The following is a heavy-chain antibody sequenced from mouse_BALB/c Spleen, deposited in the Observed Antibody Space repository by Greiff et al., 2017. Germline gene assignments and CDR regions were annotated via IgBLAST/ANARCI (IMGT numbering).Heavy chain of an antibody. V-gene: IGHV1-7*01. CDR1: GYTFTSYW. J-gene: IGHJ4*01. D-gene: IGHD2-1*01. Sequence: VQLQQSGAELAKPGASVKMSCKASGYTFTSYWMHWVKQRPGQGLEWIGYINPSTGYTEYNQKFKDKATLTADKSSSTAYMQLSSLTSEDSAVYYCARGNGNYVDYWGQGTSVTVSS. CDR2: INPSTGYT. CDR3: ARGNGNYVDY.